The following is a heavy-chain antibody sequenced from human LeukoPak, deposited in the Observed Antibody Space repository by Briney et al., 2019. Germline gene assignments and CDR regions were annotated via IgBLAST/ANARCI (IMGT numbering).Heavy chain of an antibody. CDR2: IYYSGST. Sequence: PSETLSLTCTVSGGSISSYYWNWIRQPPGKGLEWIGYIYYSGSTNYNPSLKSRVTISVDTSKNQFSLKLSSVTAADTAVYYCARRRDGYNFDAFDIWGQGTMVTVSS. J-gene: IGHJ3*02. V-gene: IGHV4-59*08. CDR1: GGSISSYY. D-gene: IGHD5-24*01. CDR3: ARRRDGYNFDAFDI.